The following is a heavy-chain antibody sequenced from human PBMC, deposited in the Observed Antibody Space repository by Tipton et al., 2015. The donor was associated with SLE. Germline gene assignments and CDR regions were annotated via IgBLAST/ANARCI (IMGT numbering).Heavy chain of an antibody. D-gene: IGHD6-19*01. J-gene: IGHJ3*02. CDR3: ARSYSSENAFDI. CDR1: GYTFTGYY. V-gene: IGHV1-2*06. CDR2: INPNSGGT. Sequence: QLVQSGAEVKKPGASVKVSCKASGYTFTGYYIHWVRQAPGQGLEWMGRINPNSGGTTYAQKLQGRVTMTRDTSISTAYMELSSLRSEDTAVYYCARSYSSENAFDIWGQGTMVTVSS.